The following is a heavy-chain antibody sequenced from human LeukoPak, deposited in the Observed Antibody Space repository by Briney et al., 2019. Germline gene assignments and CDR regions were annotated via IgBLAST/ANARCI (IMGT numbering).Heavy chain of an antibody. CDR1: GFTFSSYS. Sequence: GGSLRLSCAASGFTFSSYSMNWGRQAPGKGLEWVLYISSSSSTIYYADSVKGRFTISRDNAKNSLYLQMNSLRAEDTAVYYCVVWGEDRSGHRFDFWGQGTLVTVSS. CDR3: VVWGEDRSGHRFDF. J-gene: IGHJ4*02. V-gene: IGHV3-48*01. D-gene: IGHD3-22*01. CDR2: ISSSSSTI.